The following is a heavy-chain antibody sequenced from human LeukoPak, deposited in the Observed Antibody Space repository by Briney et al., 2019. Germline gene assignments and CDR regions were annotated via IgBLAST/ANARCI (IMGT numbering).Heavy chain of an antibody. CDR3: ARDPFFGY. J-gene: IGHJ4*02. CDR2: ISGSGGGT. V-gene: IGHV3-23*01. Sequence: GGSLRLSCAASGFTLRDYAMHWVRKAPGKGLEWVSAISGSGGGTYYADSVKGRFTISRDNSKNTLYLQMNSLRAEDTAVYYCARDPFFGYWGQGTLVTVSS. CDR1: GFTLRDYA.